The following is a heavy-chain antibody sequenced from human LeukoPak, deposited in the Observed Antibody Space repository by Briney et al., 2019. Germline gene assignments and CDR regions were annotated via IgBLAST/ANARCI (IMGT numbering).Heavy chain of an antibody. V-gene: IGHV4-31*03. CDR2: IYYSGSS. J-gene: IGHJ4*02. D-gene: IGHD3-16*02. CDR1: GGSISSGGYY. Sequence: KPSETLSLTCTVSGGSISSGGYYWSWIRQHPGKGLEWIGYIYYSGSSYYNPSLKSRVTISVDTSKSQFSLKLTSVTAADTAVYYCARGRSEARPLGELSFAADCWGQGTLVTVSS. CDR3: ARGRSEARPLGELSFAADC.